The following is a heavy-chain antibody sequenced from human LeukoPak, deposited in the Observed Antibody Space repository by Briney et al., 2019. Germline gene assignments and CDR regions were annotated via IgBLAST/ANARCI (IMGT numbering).Heavy chain of an antibody. Sequence: GGSLRLSCAASGFTFSNYGMHWVRQAPGKGLEWVAVIWYDGSNKYYVDSVKGRFTISRDNSKNTLYLQMNSLRAEDTAVYYCARDPMVRGTRYHFDYWGQGTLVTVSS. V-gene: IGHV3-33*01. CDR3: ARDPMVRGTRYHFDY. D-gene: IGHD3-10*01. J-gene: IGHJ4*02. CDR2: IWYDGSNK. CDR1: GFTFSNYG.